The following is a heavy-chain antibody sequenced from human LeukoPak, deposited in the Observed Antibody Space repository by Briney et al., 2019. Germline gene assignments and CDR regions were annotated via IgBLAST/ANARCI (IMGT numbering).Heavy chain of an antibody. CDR3: ARDQDNYADLYFFHN. J-gene: IGHJ4*02. V-gene: IGHV6-1*01. CDR2: TYYRSKWYN. Sequence: SQTLSLTCDISGDSVSSSSSAWNWIRQSPSRGLEWLGRTYYRSKWYNDYAVSVKSRIIINPDTSKNQFSLHLKSVTPEDTAVYYCARDQDNYADLYFFHNWGQGTLVTVSS. D-gene: IGHD4-17*01. CDR1: GDSVSSSSSA.